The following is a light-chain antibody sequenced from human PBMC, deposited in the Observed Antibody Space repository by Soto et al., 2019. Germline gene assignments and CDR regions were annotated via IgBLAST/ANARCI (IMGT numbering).Light chain of an antibody. J-gene: IGLJ2*01. Sequence: QSALTQPASVSGSPGQSITISCTGTSSDVGGYNYVSWDQQHPGKAHKLRIYEVSSRPSGVSNRFSGSKSGNTASLTLSGLQAEDEAAYYCSSYTSSSTRVFGGGTKLTVL. V-gene: IGLV2-14*01. CDR2: EVS. CDR1: SSDVGGYNY. CDR3: SSYTSSSTRV.